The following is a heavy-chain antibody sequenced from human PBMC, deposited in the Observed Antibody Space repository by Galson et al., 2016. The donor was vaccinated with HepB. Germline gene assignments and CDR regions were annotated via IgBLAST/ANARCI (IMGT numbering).Heavy chain of an antibody. CDR1: GLTFTRDN. CDR3: ARDPDGDGYSFLED. V-gene: IGHV3-66*01. J-gene: IGHJ4*02. D-gene: IGHD5-18*01. Sequence: SLRLSCAASGLTFTRDNMNWIRQAPGKGLEWVSFIYSYGDTYYADSLKGRFTISRDNSKNTLSLQMNSLRAEDTAVYYCARDPDGDGYSFLEDWGQGTLVTVSS. CDR2: IYSYGDT.